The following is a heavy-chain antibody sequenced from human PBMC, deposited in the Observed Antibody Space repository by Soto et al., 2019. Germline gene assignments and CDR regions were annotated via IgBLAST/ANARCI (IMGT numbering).Heavy chain of an antibody. CDR3: ARSEELLWLGELFSGGMDV. CDR2: ISAYNGNT. CDR1: GYTFTSYG. V-gene: IGHV1-18*01. Sequence: ASVKVSCQASGYTFTSYGISWVRQAPGQGLEWMGWISAYNGNTNYAQKLQGRVTMTTDTSTSTAYMELRSLRSDDTAVYYCARSEELLWLGELFSGGMDVWGQGTTVTVSS. J-gene: IGHJ6*02. D-gene: IGHD3-10*01.